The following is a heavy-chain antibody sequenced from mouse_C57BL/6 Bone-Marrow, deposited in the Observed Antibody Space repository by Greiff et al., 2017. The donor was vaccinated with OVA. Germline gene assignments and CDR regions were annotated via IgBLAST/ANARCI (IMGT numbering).Heavy chain of an antibody. CDR3: ARSGWLPLYYAMAY. CDR2: IYHRDGST. Sequence: QVQLKESGPELVKPGASVKLSCKASGYTFTSYDINWVKQRPGQGLEWIGWIYHRDGSTKYNEKFKGKATLTVDTSSSTAYMELHSLTSEDSAVYFCARSGWLPLYYAMAYWGPGTSVTVSS. CDR1: GYTFTSYD. V-gene: IGHV1-85*01. D-gene: IGHD2-3*01. J-gene: IGHJ4*01.